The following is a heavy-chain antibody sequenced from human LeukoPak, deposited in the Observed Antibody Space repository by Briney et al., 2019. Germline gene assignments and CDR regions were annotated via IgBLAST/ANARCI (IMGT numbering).Heavy chain of an antibody. V-gene: IGHV1-69*04. CDR1: GGTFSSYA. CDR3: ARGRVVPAATPDFDY. D-gene: IGHD2-2*01. CDR2: IIPILGIA. J-gene: IGHJ4*02. Sequence: GASVKVSCKASGGTFSSYAISWVRQAPGQGLEWMGRIIPILGIANYAQKFQGRVTTTADKSTSTAYMELSSLRSEDTAVYYCARGRVVPAATPDFDYWGQGTLVTVSS.